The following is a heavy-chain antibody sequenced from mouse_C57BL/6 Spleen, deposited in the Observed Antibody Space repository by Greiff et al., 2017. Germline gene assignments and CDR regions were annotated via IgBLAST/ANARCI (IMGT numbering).Heavy chain of an antibody. CDR1: GYAFSSYW. V-gene: IGHV1-80*01. CDR2: IYPGDGDT. J-gene: IGHJ2*01. D-gene: IGHD2-3*01. Sequence: QVHVKQSGAELVKPGASVKISCKASGYAFSSYWMNWVKQRPGKGLEWIGQIYPGDGDTNYNGKFKGKATLTADKSSSTAYMQLSSLTSEDSAVYFCAREGIYVGSHFDYWGQGTTLTVSS. CDR3: AREGIYVGSHFDY.